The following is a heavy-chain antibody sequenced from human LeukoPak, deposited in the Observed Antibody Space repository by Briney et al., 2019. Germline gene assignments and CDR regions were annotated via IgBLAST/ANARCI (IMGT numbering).Heavy chain of an antibody. Sequence: PSETLSLTCTVSGFSISSGHYWGWTRQPPGKGLEWIASISHSGTTFYNPSLESRVTISVDTSKNQFSLTVTSVTAADTAVYYCSRGQSISAVAVWGQGTLVTVSS. D-gene: IGHD6-13*01. CDR3: SRGQSISAVAV. V-gene: IGHV4-38-2*02. CDR1: GFSISSGHY. CDR2: ISHSGTT. J-gene: IGHJ4*02.